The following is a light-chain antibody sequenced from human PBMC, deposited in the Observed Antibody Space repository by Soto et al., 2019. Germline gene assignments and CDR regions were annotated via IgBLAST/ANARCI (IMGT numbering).Light chain of an antibody. CDR1: SSDVGGYNY. J-gene: IGLJ2*01. V-gene: IGLV2-14*01. Sequence: QSALTQPASVSGSPGQSIAISCTGTSSDVGGYNYVSWYQQYPGKAPKLMIYEVSNRPSEVSNRFSGSKSGNTASLTISGLQTEDEADYYCSSYTSSSTLVFGGGTKLTVL. CDR2: EVS. CDR3: SSYTSSSTLV.